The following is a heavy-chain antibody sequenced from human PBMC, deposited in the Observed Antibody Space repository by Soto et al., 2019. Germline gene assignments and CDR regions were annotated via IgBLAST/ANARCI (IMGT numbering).Heavy chain of an antibody. CDR2: ISYDGSNK. CDR1: GVTFSSYA. D-gene: IGHD6-19*01. V-gene: IGHV3-30-3*01. J-gene: IGHJ5*02. CDR3: ARCTVDTIVTSGWCHYLDP. Sequence: PGGSLRLSCAASGVTFSSYAMHWVRQAPGKGLEWVAVISYDGSNKYYADSVKGRFTISRDNSKNTLYLQMNSLRAEDTAIYFCARCTVDTIVTSGWCHYLDPWGQGTLVTVSS.